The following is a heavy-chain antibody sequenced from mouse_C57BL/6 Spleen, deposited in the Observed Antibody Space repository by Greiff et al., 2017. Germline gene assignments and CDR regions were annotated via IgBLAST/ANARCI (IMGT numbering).Heavy chain of an antibody. J-gene: IGHJ2*01. CDR3: TRWVTTVVAFDY. V-gene: IGHV1-15*01. CDR2: IDPETGGT. Sequence: QVHVKQSGAELVRPGASVTLSCKASGYTFTDYEMHWVKQTPVHGLEWIGAIDPETGGTAYNQKFKGKAILTADKSSSTAYMELRSLTSEDSAVYYCTRWVTTVVAFDYWGQGTTLTVSS. D-gene: IGHD1-1*01. CDR1: GYTFTDYE.